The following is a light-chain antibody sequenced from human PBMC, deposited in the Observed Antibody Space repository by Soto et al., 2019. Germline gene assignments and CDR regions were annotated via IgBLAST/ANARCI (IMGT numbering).Light chain of an antibody. J-gene: IGKJ1*01. V-gene: IGKV1-5*03. Sequence: DIQMTQSPSTLSGSVGDRVTITCRASQTISSWLAWYQQKPGKAPKLLIYKASTLKSGVPSRFSGSGSGTEFTLTISSLQPDDFATYYCQQYNSYRETFGQGTKVDIK. CDR3: QQYNSYRET. CDR2: KAS. CDR1: QTISSW.